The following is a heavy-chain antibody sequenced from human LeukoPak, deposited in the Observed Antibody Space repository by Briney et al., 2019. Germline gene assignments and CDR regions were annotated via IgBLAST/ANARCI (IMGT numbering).Heavy chain of an antibody. Sequence: GGSLRISCAASGFTFSNYGMHWVRQAPGKGLEWVAVIWYDGSNKYYADSVKGRFTISRDNSKNTLYLQMNSLRAEDTAVYYCARGDYYDSSGYSQYFQHWGQGTLVTVSS. CDR1: GFTFSNYG. CDR3: ARGDYYDSSGYSQYFQH. D-gene: IGHD3-22*01. V-gene: IGHV3-33*01. CDR2: IWYDGSNK. J-gene: IGHJ1*01.